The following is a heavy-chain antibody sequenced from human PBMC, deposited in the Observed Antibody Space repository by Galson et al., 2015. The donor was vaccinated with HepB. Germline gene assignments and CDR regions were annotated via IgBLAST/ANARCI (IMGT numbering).Heavy chain of an antibody. V-gene: IGHV4-31*03. CDR1: GGSISSGGYY. J-gene: IGHJ3*02. D-gene: IGHD3-10*01. CDR3: ARLGTVRGIMGVENDAFDI. CDR2: IYYSGST. Sequence: QVQLQESGPGLVKPSQTLSLTCTVSGGSISSGGYYWSWIPQHPGKGLEWIGYIYYSGSTYYNPSLKSRVTISVDTSKNQFSLKLSSVTDADTAVYYCARLGTVRGIMGVENDAFDIWGQGTMVTVSS.